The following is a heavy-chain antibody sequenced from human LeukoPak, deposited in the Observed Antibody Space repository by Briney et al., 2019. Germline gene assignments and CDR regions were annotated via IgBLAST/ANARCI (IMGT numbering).Heavy chain of an antibody. Sequence: GGSLRLSCAASGFTFSSYAMSWVRQAPGKGLEWVSAISGSGGSTYYADSVKGRFTISRDNSKNTLYLQMNSLRAEDTAVYYCAKAAQTSYDFWSGYYTTPQYYFDYWGKGTLVTVSS. V-gene: IGHV3-23*01. CDR2: ISGSGGST. J-gene: IGHJ4*02. D-gene: IGHD3-3*01. CDR3: AKAAQTSYDFWSGYYTTPQYYFDY. CDR1: GFTFSSYA.